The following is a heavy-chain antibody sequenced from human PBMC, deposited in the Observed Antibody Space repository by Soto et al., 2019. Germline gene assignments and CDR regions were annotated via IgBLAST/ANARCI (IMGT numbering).Heavy chain of an antibody. V-gene: IGHV1-2*04. J-gene: IGHJ6*03. CDR3: ARGSSSSWPSYYYYMDV. Sequence: ASVKVSCKASGYTFTGYYMHWVRQAPGQGFEWMGWINPNSGGTNYAQKFQGWVTMTRDTSISTAYMELSRLRSDDTAVYYCARGSSSSWPSYYYYMDVWGKGTTVTVSS. CDR2: INPNSGGT. D-gene: IGHD6-13*01. CDR1: GYTFTGYY.